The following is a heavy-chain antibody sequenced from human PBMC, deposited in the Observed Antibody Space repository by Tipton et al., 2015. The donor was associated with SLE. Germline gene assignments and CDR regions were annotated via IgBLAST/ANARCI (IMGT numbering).Heavy chain of an antibody. Sequence: TLSLTCTVSGGSISSSNYYWGWIRQPPGKGLEWIGSIYYSGSTYYNPSLKSRVTISVDTSKNQFSLRLTSMTAADTALYYCAREVGAVATGWFDPWGQGTLVTVSS. V-gene: IGHV4-39*07. CDR1: GGSISSSNYY. D-gene: IGHD1-26*01. CDR2: IYYSGST. J-gene: IGHJ5*02. CDR3: AREVGAVATGWFDP.